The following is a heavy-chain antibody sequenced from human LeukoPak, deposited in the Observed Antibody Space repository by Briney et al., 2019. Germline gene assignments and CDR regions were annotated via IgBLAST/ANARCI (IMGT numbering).Heavy chain of an antibody. V-gene: IGHV3-73*01. Sequence: GGSLRLSCAASGFTFSGSAVHWVRQSSGKGLEWVGHIDKKDNLYATAYAESVKGRFTISRDDSKDTALLHMDSLKTEDTALYYCTRDRGTYNWFDPWGQGTLVTVSS. CDR3: TRDRGTYNWFDP. CDR1: GFTFSGSA. CDR2: IDKKDNLYAT. J-gene: IGHJ5*02.